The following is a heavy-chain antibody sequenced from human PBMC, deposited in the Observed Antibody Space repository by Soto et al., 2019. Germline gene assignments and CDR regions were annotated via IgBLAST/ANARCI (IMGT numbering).Heavy chain of an antibody. Sequence: QVQLQESGPGLVKPSQTLSLTCTVSGGYISSGGYYWSWIRQHPGKGLEWIGYIYYSGSTYYNPSLKGRVTISVDTSKNQFSLKLSSVTAADTAVYYCARVFSDSSSFFDPWGQGTLVTVSS. CDR3: ARVFSDSSSFFDP. CDR1: GGYISSGGYY. CDR2: IYYSGST. V-gene: IGHV4-31*03. J-gene: IGHJ5*02. D-gene: IGHD6-13*01.